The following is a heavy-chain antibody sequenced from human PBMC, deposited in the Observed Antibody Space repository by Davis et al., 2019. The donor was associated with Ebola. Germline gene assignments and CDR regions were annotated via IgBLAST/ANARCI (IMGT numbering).Heavy chain of an antibody. V-gene: IGHV6-1*01. CDR2: TYYRSKWYN. Sequence: SQTLSLTCAISGDSVSSNSAAWNWIRQSPSRGLEWLGRTYYRSKWYNDYAVSVKSRITINPDTSKNQFSLKLSSVTAADTAVYYCARGPTILGTYYYYGMDVWGQGTKVTVSS. J-gene: IGHJ6*02. CDR1: GDSVSSNSAA. CDR3: ARGPTILGTYYYYGMDV. D-gene: IGHD3-3*01.